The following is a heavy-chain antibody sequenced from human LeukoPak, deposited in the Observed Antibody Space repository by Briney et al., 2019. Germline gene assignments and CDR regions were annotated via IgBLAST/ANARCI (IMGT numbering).Heavy chain of an antibody. CDR3: ARALDYYWSH. V-gene: IGHV4-34*01. CDR2: INHSGST. D-gene: IGHD3-22*01. Sequence: PSETLSLICAVYGGSFSGYYWSWIRQPPGKGLEWIGEINHSGSTNYNPSLKSRVTISVDTSKNQFSLKLSSVTAADTAVYYCARALDYYWSHWGQGTLVTVSS. CDR1: GGSFSGYY. J-gene: IGHJ4*02.